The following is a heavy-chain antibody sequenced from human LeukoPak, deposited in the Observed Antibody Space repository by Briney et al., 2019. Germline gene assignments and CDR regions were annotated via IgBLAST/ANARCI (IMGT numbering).Heavy chain of an antibody. CDR1: GFTFSSYS. Sequence: GGSLRLSCAASGFTFSSYSMNWVRQAPGKGLEWVSSISSSRSYIYYADSVKGRFTISRDNSKNTLYLQMNSLRAEDTAVYYCANQYYYDSSGYYHGDYFDYWGQGTLVTVSS. V-gene: IGHV3-21*04. J-gene: IGHJ4*02. CDR3: ANQYYYDSSGYYHGDYFDY. D-gene: IGHD3-22*01. CDR2: ISSSRSYI.